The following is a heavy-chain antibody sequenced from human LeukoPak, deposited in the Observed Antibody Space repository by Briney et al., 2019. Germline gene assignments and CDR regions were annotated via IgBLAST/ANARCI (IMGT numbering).Heavy chain of an antibody. CDR3: AKVTPGSTARKSGLDY. D-gene: IGHD2-21*02. V-gene: IGHV3-30*18. Sequence: GGSLRLSCAASGFSFSTYGMHWVRQTPGKGLEWVAVMSYDGSNVYYGDSVKGRFTISRDNSKNTLYLQMNSLRVEDTALYYCAKVTPGSTARKSGLDYWGQGTLVTVSS. J-gene: IGHJ4*02. CDR2: MSYDGSNV. CDR1: GFSFSTYG.